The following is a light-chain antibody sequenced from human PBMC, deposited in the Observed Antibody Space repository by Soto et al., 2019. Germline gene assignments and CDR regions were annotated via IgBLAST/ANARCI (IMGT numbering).Light chain of an antibody. CDR1: QSVSSSY. V-gene: IGKV3-20*01. J-gene: IGKJ4*01. CDR2: GAS. Sequence: EIVLTQSPGTLSLSPGERATLSCRASQSVSSSYLAWYQQKPGQAPRLLIYGASSRATGIPDRFSGSGSGTDFTLTISRLEPEDFAVSYCQQYGISLTFGGGTKVEIK. CDR3: QQYGISLT.